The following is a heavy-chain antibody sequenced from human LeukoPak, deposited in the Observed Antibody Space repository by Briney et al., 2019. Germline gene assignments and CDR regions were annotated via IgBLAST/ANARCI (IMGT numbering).Heavy chain of an antibody. Sequence: GGSLRLSCAASGFTFSSYWMSWVRQAPGKGLEWVANIKQDGSEKYYVDSVKGRFTISRDNAKNSLYLQMNSLRAENTAVYYCARDELTMVRGYYYYYYMDVWGKGTTVTVSS. CDR2: IKQDGSEK. CDR1: GFTFSSYW. J-gene: IGHJ6*03. V-gene: IGHV3-7*01. D-gene: IGHD3-10*01. CDR3: ARDELTMVRGYYYYYYMDV.